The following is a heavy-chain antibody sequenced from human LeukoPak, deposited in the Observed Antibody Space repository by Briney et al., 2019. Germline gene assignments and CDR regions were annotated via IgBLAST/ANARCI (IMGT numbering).Heavy chain of an antibody. CDR2: INHSGST. D-gene: IGHD2-15*01. CDR3: ARGRCSGGSCYSGFGY. CDR1: GGSFSGYY. Sequence: PSETLSLTCAVYGGSFSGYYWSWIRQPPGKGLEWIGEINHSGSTNYNPPLKSRVTISVDTSKNQFSLKLSSVTAADTAVYYCARGRCSGGSCYSGFGYWGQGTLVTVSS. V-gene: IGHV4-34*01. J-gene: IGHJ4*02.